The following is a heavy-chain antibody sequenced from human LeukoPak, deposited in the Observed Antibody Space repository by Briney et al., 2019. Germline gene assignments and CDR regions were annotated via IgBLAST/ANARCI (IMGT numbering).Heavy chain of an antibody. V-gene: IGHV4-31*03. CDR1: GGSISSGAYY. D-gene: IGHD5-18*01. Sequence: TLSLTCTVSGGSISSGAYYWSWIRQHPGKGLEWIGYISYSGNTDYNPSLKSRVTLSVDTPKNQFSLKLSSVTAADTAVYYCARGVRGYSYGSFDYWGQGSLVTVSS. J-gene: IGHJ4*02. CDR3: ARGVRGYSYGSFDY. CDR2: ISYSGNT.